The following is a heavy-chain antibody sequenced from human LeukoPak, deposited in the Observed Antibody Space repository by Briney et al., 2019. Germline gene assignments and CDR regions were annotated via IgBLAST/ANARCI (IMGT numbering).Heavy chain of an antibody. CDR3: AKATGGSYYYSIDY. J-gene: IGHJ4*02. D-gene: IGHD1-26*01. V-gene: IGHV3-23*01. Sequence: GGSLRLSCAASGFTFSSYAMSWVRQAPGKGLEWVSAISGSGGSTYYADSVKGRFTTSRDNSKNTLYLQMNSLRAEDTAVYYCAKATGGSYYYSIDYWGQGTLVTVSS. CDR1: GFTFSSYA. CDR2: ISGSGGST.